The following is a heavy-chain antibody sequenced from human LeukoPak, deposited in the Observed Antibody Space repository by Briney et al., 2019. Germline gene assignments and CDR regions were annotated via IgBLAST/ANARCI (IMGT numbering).Heavy chain of an antibody. CDR2: INSDGSTT. CDR1: GFTFSSYW. CDR3: VSVCTTSSFYYYYGIDV. Sequence: PGGSLRLSCAASGFTFSSYWMYWVSQAPGKGLVWVSRINSDGSTTSYADSVKGRFTISRDNAKNTLYLQMNSLRAEDTAVYYCVSVCTTSSFYYYYGIDVWGQGTTVTVSS. V-gene: IGHV3-74*01. J-gene: IGHJ6*02. D-gene: IGHD2-8*01.